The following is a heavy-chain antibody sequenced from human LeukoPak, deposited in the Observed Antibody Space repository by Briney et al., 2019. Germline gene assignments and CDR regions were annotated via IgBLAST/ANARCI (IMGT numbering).Heavy chain of an antibody. Sequence: ASVKVSCKASRYTFTGYYMHWVRQAPGQGLEWMGWINPNSGGTNYAQKFQGRVTMTRDTSISTAYMELSRLRSDDTAVYYCARGIGGDYGGDYWGQGTLVTVSS. D-gene: IGHD4-17*01. CDR2: INPNSGGT. J-gene: IGHJ4*02. CDR3: ARGIGGDYGGDY. V-gene: IGHV1-2*02. CDR1: RYTFTGYY.